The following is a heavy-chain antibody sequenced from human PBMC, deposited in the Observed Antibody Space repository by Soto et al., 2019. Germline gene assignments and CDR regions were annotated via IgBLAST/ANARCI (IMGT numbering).Heavy chain of an antibody. CDR3: AKDGRQLERREDYYHGMDV. D-gene: IGHD1-1*01. Sequence: GGSLRLSCAASGFTFSSYGMHWVRQAPGKGLEWVAVIWYDGSNKYYADSVKGRFTISRDNSKNTLYLQMNSLRAEDTAVFYFAKDGRQLERREDYYHGMDVWGQGTTVTVSS. CDR2: IWYDGSNK. CDR1: GFTFSSYG. V-gene: IGHV3-33*06. J-gene: IGHJ6*02.